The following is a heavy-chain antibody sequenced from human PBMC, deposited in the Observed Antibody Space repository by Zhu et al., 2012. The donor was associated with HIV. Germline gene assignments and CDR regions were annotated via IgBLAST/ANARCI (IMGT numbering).Heavy chain of an antibody. CDR3: ASYDSSGYQNWFDP. CDR2: IYHGGST. D-gene: IGHD3-22*01. J-gene: IGHJ5*02. V-gene: IGHV4-38-2*01. Sequence: QVQLQESGPGLVKPSETLSLTCAVSGYSISSGYYWGWIRQPPGKGLEWIGSIYHGGSTYYNPSLKSRVTISVDTSKNQFSLKLSSVTAADTAVYYCASYDSSGYQNWFDPWGQGTLGHRLL. CDR1: GYSISSGYY.